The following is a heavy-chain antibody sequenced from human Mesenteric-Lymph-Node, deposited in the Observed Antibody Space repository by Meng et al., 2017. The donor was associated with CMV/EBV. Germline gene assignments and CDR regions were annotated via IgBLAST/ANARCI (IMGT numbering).Heavy chain of an antibody. V-gene: IGHV1-2*02. D-gene: IGHD2-8*01. J-gene: IGHJ4*02. CDR2: TNPSSGVT. CDR3: ARDGGHYCDDGACNIPPSLDY. Sequence: ASVKVFCKASGYIFIGYYIHWVRQPPGQGLEWMGWTNPSSGVTNFAQKFHDRVTMTRDTSITTAHMKLNRLRNDDTAVYFCARDGGHYCDDGACNIPPSLDYWGQGTLVTVSS. CDR1: GYIFIGYY.